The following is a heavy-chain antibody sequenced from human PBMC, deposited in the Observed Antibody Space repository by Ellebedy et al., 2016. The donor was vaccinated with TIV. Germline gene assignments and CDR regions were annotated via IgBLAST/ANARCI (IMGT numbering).Heavy chain of an antibody. V-gene: IGHV3-7*01. CDR1: GFTFSIYW. CDR2: IKQDGSKK. Sequence: GESLKISXAASGFTFSIYWMSWVRQAPGKGLEWVANIKQDGSKKYYVDSVKGRFTISRDNSKNTLYLQMNSLRAEDTAVYYCAKDSGEAAASDWGQGTLVTVSS. J-gene: IGHJ4*02. CDR3: AKDSGEAAASD. D-gene: IGHD6-13*01.